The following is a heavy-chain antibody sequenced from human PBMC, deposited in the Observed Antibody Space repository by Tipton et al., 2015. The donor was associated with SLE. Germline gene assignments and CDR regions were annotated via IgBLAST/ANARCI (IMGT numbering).Heavy chain of an antibody. D-gene: IGHD3-3*01. CDR2: IYYSGST. Sequence: TLSLTCTVSGGSISISSYYWGWIRQPPGKGLEWIGSIYYSGSTYYNPSLKSRVTISVDTSKNRFSLKLSSVTAADTAVYYCARQGGVVTSKYYYGMDVWGQGTTVSVSS. V-gene: IGHV4-39*01. J-gene: IGHJ6*02. CDR3: ARQGGVVTSKYYYGMDV. CDR1: GGSISISSYY.